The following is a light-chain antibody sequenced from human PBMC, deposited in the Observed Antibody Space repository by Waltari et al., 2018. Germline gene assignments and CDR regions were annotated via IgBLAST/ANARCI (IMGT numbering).Light chain of an antibody. CDR1: QSVSSND. J-gene: IGKJ2*01. CDR2: AAS. CDR3: QQHGTSPYT. V-gene: IGKV3-20*01. Sequence: DIVLTQSPGTLSLSPGETATLSCRASQSVSSNDLAWYQQKPGQAPSLLIYAASSRATGVPDRISGSGSGTDFTLTLSRLEPEDFAVYYCQQHGTSPYTFGQGTKLQIK.